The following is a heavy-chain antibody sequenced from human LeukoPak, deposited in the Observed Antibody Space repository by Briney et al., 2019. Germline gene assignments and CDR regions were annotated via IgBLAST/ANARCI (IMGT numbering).Heavy chain of an antibody. D-gene: IGHD1-26*01. V-gene: IGHV5-51*01. Sequence: RESLKISCKGSGYSFTSYWIGWVRQMPGKGLEWMGIIYPGDSDTRYSPSFQGQVTISADKSISTAYLQWSSLKASDTAMYYCARYVGATTMDWALDAFDIWGQGTMVTVSS. CDR3: ARYVGATTMDWALDAFDI. J-gene: IGHJ3*02. CDR2: IYPGDSDT. CDR1: GYSFTSYW.